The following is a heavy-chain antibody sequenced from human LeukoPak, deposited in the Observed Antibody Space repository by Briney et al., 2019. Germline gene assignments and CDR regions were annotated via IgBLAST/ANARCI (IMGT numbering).Heavy chain of an antibody. CDR3: ARDAGNSGYGCDL. D-gene: IGHD5-12*01. Sequence: GGSLRLSCAASGFIFSQYSMNWVRQAPGKGLEWVSHIRSSSETFYADSVKGRFTISRDNARNSLYLQMNNLRGEDTAIYYCARDAGNSGYGCDLWGQGTLVTVSA. CDR1: GFIFSQYS. CDR2: IRSSSET. J-gene: IGHJ5*02. V-gene: IGHV3-48*01.